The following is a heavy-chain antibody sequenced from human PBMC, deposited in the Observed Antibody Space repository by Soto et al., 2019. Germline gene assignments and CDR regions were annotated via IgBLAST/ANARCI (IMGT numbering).Heavy chain of an antibody. V-gene: IGHV1-58*01. J-gene: IGHJ6*02. D-gene: IGHD3-16*01. CDR3: ARDFEGGQYYDYVWGSYLTHYGMDV. CDR1: GFTFTNSA. Sequence: GASVKVSCKASGFTFTNSAVQWVRQARGQRLEWIGWIVVGSGNTKYSQKFQGRVTITRDTSASTAYMELSILRSEDTAVYYCARDFEGGQYYDYVWGSYLTHYGMDVWGQGTMVTVSS. CDR2: IVVGSGNT.